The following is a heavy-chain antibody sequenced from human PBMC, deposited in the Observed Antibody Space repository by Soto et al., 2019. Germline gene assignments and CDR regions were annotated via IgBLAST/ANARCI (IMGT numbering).Heavy chain of an antibody. D-gene: IGHD1-26*01. CDR3: ANASREWELPKYYYCYGTAV. CDR2: ISGSGGST. J-gene: IGHJ6*02. V-gene: IGHV3-23*01. Sequence: GSPRVRRDASGCQLSSHLMSLVRQARWKGRERVSAISGSGGSTYYADSVKGRFTISRDNSKNTLYLQMNSLRAEDTAVYYCANASREWELPKYYYCYGTAVWGHGTTV. CDR1: GCQLSSHL.